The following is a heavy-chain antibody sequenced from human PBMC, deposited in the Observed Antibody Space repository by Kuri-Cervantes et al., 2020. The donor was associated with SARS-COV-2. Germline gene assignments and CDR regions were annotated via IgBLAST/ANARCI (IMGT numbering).Heavy chain of an antibody. V-gene: IGHV4-34*01. Sequence: GSLRLSCAVYGGSFSGYYWSWIRQPPGKGLEWIGEINHSGGTNYNPSLKSRVTISVDTSKNQFSLKLSSVTAADTAVYYCARAGVRVLIDLYSNPGFDYWGQGTLVTVSS. CDR1: GGSFSGYY. D-gene: IGHD4-11*01. J-gene: IGHJ4*02. CDR3: ARAGVRVLIDLYSNPGFDY. CDR2: INHSGGT.